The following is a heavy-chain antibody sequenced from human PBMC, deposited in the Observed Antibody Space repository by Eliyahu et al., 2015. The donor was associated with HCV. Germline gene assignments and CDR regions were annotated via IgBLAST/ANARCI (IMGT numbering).Heavy chain of an antibody. CDR2: ISSSSSYI. CDR3: ARDEGGCGGDCYPLLDY. CDR1: GFTFSSYS. Sequence: EVQLVESGGGLVKPGGSLRLSCAASGFTFSSYSMNWVRQAPGKGLGWVSSISSSSSYIYYADSVKGRFTISRDNAKNSLYLQMNSLRAEDTAVYYCARDEGGCGGDCYPLLDYWGQGTLVTVSS. D-gene: IGHD2-21*02. J-gene: IGHJ4*02. V-gene: IGHV3-21*01.